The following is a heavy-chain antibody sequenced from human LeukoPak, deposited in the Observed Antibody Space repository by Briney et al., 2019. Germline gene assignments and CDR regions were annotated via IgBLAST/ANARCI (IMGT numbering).Heavy chain of an antibody. Sequence: GGSLRLSRAASGFTFSSYGMHWVRQAPGKGLEWVAVISYDGSNKYYADSVKGRFTISRDNSKNTLYLQMNSLRAEDTAVYYCAKDWGMVRGVINLFDYWGQGTLVTVSS. V-gene: IGHV3-30*18. CDR3: AKDWGMVRGVINLFDY. J-gene: IGHJ4*02. CDR2: ISYDGSNK. D-gene: IGHD3-10*01. CDR1: GFTFSSYG.